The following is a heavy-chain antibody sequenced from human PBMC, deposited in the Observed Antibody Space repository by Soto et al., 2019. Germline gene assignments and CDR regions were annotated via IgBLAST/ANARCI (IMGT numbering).Heavy chain of an antibody. CDR2: ISTSGNIR. CDR1: GFTFSDYD. Sequence: QVKLVESGGGLVKPGGSLRLSCAASGFTFSDYDMSWIRQAAGKGLEWLSFISTSGNIRYYADSVEGRFTISRDNAKNSLYLQMNSLRAEDTAVYFCARHGGTFDPWGQGTLVTVSS. J-gene: IGHJ5*02. V-gene: IGHV3-11*01. D-gene: IGHD1-1*01. CDR3: ARHGGTFDP.